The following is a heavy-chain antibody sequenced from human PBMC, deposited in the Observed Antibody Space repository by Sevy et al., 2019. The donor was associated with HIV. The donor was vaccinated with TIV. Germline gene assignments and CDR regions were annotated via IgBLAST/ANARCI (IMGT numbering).Heavy chain of an antibody. CDR1: GGTFSSYA. D-gene: IGHD6-13*01. Sequence: AAVKVSCKASGGTFSSYAISWVRQAPRQGLEREGRITPILRIANYAQKFQGRVTINADKSTDTAYMELSTLRSEDTAVYFCARVRALAAAGSYYYYGMDVWGQGTTVSVSS. V-gene: IGHV1-69*04. CDR2: ITPILRIA. CDR3: ARVRALAAAGSYYYYGMDV. J-gene: IGHJ6*02.